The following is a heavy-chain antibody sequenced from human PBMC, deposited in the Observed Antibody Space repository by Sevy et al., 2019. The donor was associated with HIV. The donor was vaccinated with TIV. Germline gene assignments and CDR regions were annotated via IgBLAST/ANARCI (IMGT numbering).Heavy chain of an antibody. D-gene: IGHD3-9*01. CDR1: GLTFSSNT. V-gene: IGHV3-21*01. Sequence: GGSLRLSCAASGLTFSSNTMNWLRQAPGKGLEWVSSISSRSTYIFYADSVKGRFTISRDNSKKSLFLQMNSLRVEDTAVDYCARGDKDGWFDPWGQGTPVTVSS. CDR3: ARGDKDGWFDP. J-gene: IGHJ5*02. CDR2: ISSRSTYI.